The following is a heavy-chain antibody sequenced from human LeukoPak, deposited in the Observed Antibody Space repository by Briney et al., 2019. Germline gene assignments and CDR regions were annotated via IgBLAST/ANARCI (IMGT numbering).Heavy chain of an antibody. V-gene: IGHV3-23*01. J-gene: IGHJ4*02. CDR2: VSGSGDNT. CDR1: GLTFSDHK. D-gene: IGHD3-9*01. CDR3: ARDPYVRYFDWLLDY. Sequence: PGGSLRLSCAVSGLTFSDHKVDWVRQAPGKGLEWVPGVSGSGDNTYYADSVKGRFTVSRDNSKSTVYLQMNSLRAEDTAVYYCARDPYVRYFDWLLDYWGQGTLVTVSS.